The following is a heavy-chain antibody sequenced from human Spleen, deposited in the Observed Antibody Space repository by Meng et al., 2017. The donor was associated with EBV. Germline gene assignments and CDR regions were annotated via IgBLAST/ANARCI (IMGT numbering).Heavy chain of an antibody. D-gene: IGHD3-22*01. CDR2: IHHSGTT. CDR1: DGSFSAFY. CDR3: ARGLGGHYPTMEY. V-gene: IGHV4-34*01. Sequence: QVQSQRWGAGLLKPSETLSLTCAGYDGSFSAFYWNWFRQSPGKGLEWIGEIHHSGTTNYNPSLESRVTISIDKSDNQFSLKVTPVTDADTAVYYCARGLGGHYPTMEYWGQGTLVTVSS. J-gene: IGHJ4*02.